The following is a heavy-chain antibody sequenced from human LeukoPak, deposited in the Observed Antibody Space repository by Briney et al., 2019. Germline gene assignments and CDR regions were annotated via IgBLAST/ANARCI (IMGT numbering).Heavy chain of an antibody. CDR3: ATISAQTFDI. CDR2: IKPDGSAK. J-gene: IGHJ3*02. V-gene: IGHV3-7*01. Sequence: GGSLRLSCVGSGFSFRSHWVNWVRQSPGKGLEWVANIKPDGSAKYYADSARGRFTVSRDNAKNSAFLQMNSLRAEDTAIYYCATISAQTFDIWGQGTLVSVSS. CDR1: GFSFRSHW. D-gene: IGHD5-24*01.